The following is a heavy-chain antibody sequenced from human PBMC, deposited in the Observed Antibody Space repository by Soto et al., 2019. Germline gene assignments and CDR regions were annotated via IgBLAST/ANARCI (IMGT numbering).Heavy chain of an antibody. CDR3: ARQGPYGMDV. V-gene: IGHV4-59*08. CDR1: GGSISSYY. Sequence: SETLCLTCTVSGGSISSYYWSGIRQPPGKGLEWIGYIFYSGSTNYNPSLKSRVTISVDTSKNQFSLKLSSVTAADTAVYYCARQGPYGMDVWGQGTTVTVSS. CDR2: IFYSGST. J-gene: IGHJ6*02.